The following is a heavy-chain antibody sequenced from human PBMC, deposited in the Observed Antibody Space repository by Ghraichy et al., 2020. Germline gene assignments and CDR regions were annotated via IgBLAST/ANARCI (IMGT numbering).Heavy chain of an antibody. CDR1: GGSISSGGYY. J-gene: IGHJ5*02. D-gene: IGHD5-24*01. V-gene: IGHV4-31*03. CDR3: ARGWDGYNFGGQNWFDP. CDR2: IYYSGST. Sequence: LSLTCTVSGGSISSGGYYWSWIRQHPGKGLEWIGYIYYSGSTYYNPSLKSRVTISVDTSKNQFSLKLSSVTAADTAVYYCARGWDGYNFGGQNWFDPWGQGTLVTVSS.